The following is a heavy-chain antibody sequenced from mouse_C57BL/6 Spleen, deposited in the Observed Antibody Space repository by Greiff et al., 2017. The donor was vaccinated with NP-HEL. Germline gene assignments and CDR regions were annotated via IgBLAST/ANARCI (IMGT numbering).Heavy chain of an antibody. CDR2: IYPSDSET. V-gene: IGHV1-52*01. CDR1: GYTFTSYW. J-gene: IGHJ4*01. CDR3: ARQGDYDGYAMDY. Sequence: VQLQHPGAELVRPGSSVKLSCKASGYTFTSYWMHWVKQRPIQGLEWIGNIYPSDSETHYNQKFKDKATLTVDKSSSTAYMQLSSLTSEDAAVYYCARQGDYDGYAMDYWGQGTSVTVSS. D-gene: IGHD2-4*01.